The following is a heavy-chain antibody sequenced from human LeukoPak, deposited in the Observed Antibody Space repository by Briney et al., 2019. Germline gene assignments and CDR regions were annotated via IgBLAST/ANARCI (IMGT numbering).Heavy chain of an antibody. V-gene: IGHV3-64*01. CDR1: GFTFSSYA. CDR3: ARWSPDAFDI. Sequence: GGSLRLSCAASGFTFSSYAMHWVCQAPGKGLEYVSAISSNGGSTYYANSVKGRFTISRDNSKNTLYLQMGSLRAEDMAVYYCARWSPDAFDIWGQGTMVTVSS. J-gene: IGHJ3*02. CDR2: ISSNGGST.